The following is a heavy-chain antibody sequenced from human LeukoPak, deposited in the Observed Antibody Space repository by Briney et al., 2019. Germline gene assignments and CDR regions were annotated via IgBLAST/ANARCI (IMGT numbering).Heavy chain of an antibody. CDR1: GFTFSSYT. V-gene: IGHV3-23*01. D-gene: IGHD7-27*01. CDR3: AKDGGPWVSAHWGDS. Sequence: GGSLRLSCTASGFTFSSYTMARVRQTPGKGLKWVSTITTGDGNTYYADSVKGRFTVPRDDSKNTLYLQMNRLWAEEPAVYFCAKDGGPWVSAHWGDSWGRGTLVTVSS. CDR2: ITTGDGNT. J-gene: IGHJ4*02.